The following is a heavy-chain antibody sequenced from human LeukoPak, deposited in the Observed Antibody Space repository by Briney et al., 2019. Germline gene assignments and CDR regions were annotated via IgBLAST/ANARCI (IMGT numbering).Heavy chain of an antibody. CDR1: GGSFSGYY. CDR3: ARTPDWSSDNWFDP. D-gene: IGHD3-9*01. Sequence: KPSETLSLTCAVYGGSFSGYYWSWIRQPPGKGLGWIGEINHSGSTNYNPSLNSRVSISVDTSKNHISLRLSSVTAADTAVYYCARTPDWSSDNWFDPWGQGTLVTVSS. V-gene: IGHV4-34*01. CDR2: INHSGST. J-gene: IGHJ5*02.